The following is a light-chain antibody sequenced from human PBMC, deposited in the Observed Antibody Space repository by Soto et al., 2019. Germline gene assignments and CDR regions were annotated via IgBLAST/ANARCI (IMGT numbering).Light chain of an antibody. V-gene: IGKV3-20*01. CDR3: QQYGSSTPIT. J-gene: IGKJ5*01. CDR2: GAS. Sequence: EIVLTQSPGTLSLSPGERDTLSCRASQSVSSSYLAWYQRKPGQAPRLLIYGASSRATGIPDGFSGSGFGTDFTLTISRLEPEDFAVYYCQQYGSSTPITFGQGTRLEIK. CDR1: QSVSSSY.